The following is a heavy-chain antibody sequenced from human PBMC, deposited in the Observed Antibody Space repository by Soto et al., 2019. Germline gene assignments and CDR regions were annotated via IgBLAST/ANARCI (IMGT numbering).Heavy chain of an antibody. D-gene: IGHD2-2*01. Sequence: TGGSLRLSCAASGFTFRSYAMSWVRQAPRKGLEWVSAIGGSSGSTDYADSVKGRFTISRDNSKNTLFLQMNSLRAEDTAVYYCAKDRSSTSCYAFDYWGQGTLVTVSS. CDR1: GFTFRSYA. J-gene: IGHJ4*02. CDR3: AKDRSSTSCYAFDY. V-gene: IGHV3-23*01. CDR2: IGGSSGST.